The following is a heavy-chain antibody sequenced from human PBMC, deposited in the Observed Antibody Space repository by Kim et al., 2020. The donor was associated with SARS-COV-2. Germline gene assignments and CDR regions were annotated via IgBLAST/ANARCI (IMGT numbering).Heavy chain of an antibody. J-gene: IGHJ4*02. CDR2: ISSSGSTI. V-gene: IGHV3-48*03. CDR1: GFTFSSYE. Sequence: GGSLRLSCAASGFTFSSYEMNWVRQAPGKGLEWVSYISSSGSTIYYADSVKGRFTISSDNANNSLYLQMNSLRAEDTAVYYCARDHEYSYGYGFDYWGQGTLCTVS. CDR3: ARDHEYSYGYGFDY. D-gene: IGHD5-18*01.